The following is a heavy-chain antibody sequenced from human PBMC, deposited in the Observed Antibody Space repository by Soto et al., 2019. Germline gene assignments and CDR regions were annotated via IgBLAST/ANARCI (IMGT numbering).Heavy chain of an antibody. CDR2: ISAYNGNT. Sequence: GASVKVSCKASGYTFTSYGISWVRQAPGQGLEWMGWISAYNGNTNYAQKLQGRVTMTTDTSTSTAYMELRSLRSDDTAVYYCASSQGYSSSWYCDYWGKGTLVTVAS. CDR1: GYTFTSYG. V-gene: IGHV1-18*01. J-gene: IGHJ4*02. D-gene: IGHD6-13*01. CDR3: ASSQGYSSSWYCDY.